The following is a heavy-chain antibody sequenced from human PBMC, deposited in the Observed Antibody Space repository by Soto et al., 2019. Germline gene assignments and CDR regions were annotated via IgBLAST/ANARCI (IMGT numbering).Heavy chain of an antibody. CDR3: ARNRYLDCSIPFCDGTIDYYYYMDV. Sequence: GASVKVFCKDSGYTFTSYAMHWVRQAPGQRLEWMGWINAGNGNTKYSQKFQGRVTITRDTSASTAYMELSSLRSEDTAVYYCARNRYLDCSIPFCDGTIDYYYYMDVGGKGTTVTAP. J-gene: IGHJ6*03. V-gene: IGHV1-3*01. D-gene: IGHD2-2*01. CDR1: GYTFTSYA. CDR2: INAGNGNT.